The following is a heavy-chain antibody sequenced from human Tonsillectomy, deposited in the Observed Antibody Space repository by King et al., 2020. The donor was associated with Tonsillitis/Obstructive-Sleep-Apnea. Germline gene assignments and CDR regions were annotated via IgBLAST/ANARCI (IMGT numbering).Heavy chain of an antibody. D-gene: IGHD4-17*01. CDR2: IRNDGSNK. CDR1: GFTFSSYG. Sequence: VQLVESGGGVVQPGRSLRLSCAASGFTFSSYGMHWVRQAPGKGLEWVADIRNDGSNKYYADSVKGRFTISRDNSKNTLYLQMNSLRAEDTAVYYCARATNAFTVTTDYWGQGTLVTVSS. J-gene: IGHJ4*02. CDR3: ARATNAFTVTTDY. V-gene: IGHV3-33*01.